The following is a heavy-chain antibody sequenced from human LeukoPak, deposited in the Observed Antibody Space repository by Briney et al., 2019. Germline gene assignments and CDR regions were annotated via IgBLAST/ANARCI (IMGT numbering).Heavy chain of an antibody. V-gene: IGHV5-51*01. CDR1: GYTFSSYW. J-gene: IGHJ4*02. Sequence: GESLRVSCKGSGYTFSSYWIGWVRQMPGKGLEWMGIIYPGDSDTRYSPSLQGQVTISVDTSIGTAYLQWSSLKASDTAIYYCARQNDFRLDYWGQGTLVTVSS. D-gene: IGHD3-3*01. CDR3: ARQNDFRLDY. CDR2: IYPGDSDT.